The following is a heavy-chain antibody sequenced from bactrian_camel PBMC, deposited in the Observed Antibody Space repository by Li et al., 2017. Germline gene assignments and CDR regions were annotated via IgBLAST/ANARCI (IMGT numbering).Heavy chain of an antibody. CDR1: GFISSSDA. V-gene: IGHV3S7*01. J-gene: IGHJ4*01. CDR2: IYIDGSRT. D-gene: IGHD4*01. Sequence: HVQLVESGGGLVQPGGSLRLACAASGFISSSDAMSWVRQAPGKGLERVSSIYIDGSRTYYLDSVKGRFTISRDGARNTVYLQMNSLKSEDTALYYCAAYDSDYRTYNYWGQGTQVTVS. CDR3: AAYDSDYRTYNY.